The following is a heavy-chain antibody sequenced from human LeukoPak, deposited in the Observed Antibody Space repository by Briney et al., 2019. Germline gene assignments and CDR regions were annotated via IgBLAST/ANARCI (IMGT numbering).Heavy chain of an antibody. CDR1: GGSISSSSYY. CDR3: AREALATIIGYYYYMDV. D-gene: IGHD5-24*01. V-gene: IGHV4-39*07. J-gene: IGHJ6*03. CDR2: IYYSGST. Sequence: SETLSLTCTVSGGSISSSSYYWGWIRQPPGKGLEWIGSIYYSGSTYYNPSLKSRVTISVDTSKNQFSLKLSSVTAADTAVYYCAREALATIIGYYYYMDVWGKGTTVTVSS.